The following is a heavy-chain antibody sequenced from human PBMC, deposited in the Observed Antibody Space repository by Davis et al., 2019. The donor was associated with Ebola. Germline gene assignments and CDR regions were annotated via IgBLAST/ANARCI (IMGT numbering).Heavy chain of an antibody. CDR3: ANLEWVNPDY. V-gene: IGHV3-7*01. J-gene: IGHJ4*02. Sequence: PGGSLRLSCVASGFTFSRSWMNWVRQAPGQGLEWVASIKEDGSEKYHVHSVEGRFTISRDNAKNSLYLQMNSLRAEDTAVYYCANLEWVNPDYWVQGVVVTVSS. D-gene: IGHD3-3*01. CDR2: IKEDGSEK. CDR1: GFTFSRSW.